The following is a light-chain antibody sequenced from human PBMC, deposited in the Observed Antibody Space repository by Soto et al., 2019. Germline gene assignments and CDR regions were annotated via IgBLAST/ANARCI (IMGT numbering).Light chain of an antibody. CDR2: DVN. CDR3: SSFTSRSTLV. CDR1: STDVGGYNY. V-gene: IGLV2-14*01. J-gene: IGLJ2*01. Sequence: QSALTQPASVSGSPGQSITISCTGTSTDVGGYNYVSWYQQHQGNAPKVMIYDVNNRPSGVSIRFTGSKSGNTASLTISGLQAEDEADYYCSSFTSRSTLVFGGGTKVTVL.